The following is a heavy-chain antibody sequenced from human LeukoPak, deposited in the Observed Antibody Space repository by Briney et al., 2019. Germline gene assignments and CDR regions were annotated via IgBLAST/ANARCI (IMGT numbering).Heavy chain of an antibody. Sequence: KPSETMSLTCIVPGGSIRSSSYYWGWIRQPPGKGLEWIGRIYYSGSTYYNPSLKSRVTISVDTSTNQFSLKLSSVTAADTAVYYCASQPYYDILTGYSHFDYWGQGTLVTVSS. J-gene: IGHJ4*02. CDR3: ASQPYYDILTGYSHFDY. CDR1: GGSIRSSSYY. CDR2: IYYSGST. V-gene: IGHV4-39*01. D-gene: IGHD3-9*01.